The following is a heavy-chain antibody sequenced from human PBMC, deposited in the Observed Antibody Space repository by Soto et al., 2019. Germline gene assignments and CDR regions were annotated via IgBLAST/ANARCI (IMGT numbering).Heavy chain of an antibody. J-gene: IGHJ6*02. CDR1: GFTFSSYA. CDR2: ISSNGGST. D-gene: IGHD6-6*01. CDR3: LKYGPIADGIAARPIYYYYGMDV. V-gene: IGHV3-64D*08. Sequence: GGSLRLSCSASGFTFSSYAMHWVRQAPGKGLEYVSAISSNGGSTYYADSVKGRFTISRDNSKNTLYLQMSSLRAEDTAVYYRLKYGPIADGIAARPIYYYYGMDVWGQGTTVTVSS.